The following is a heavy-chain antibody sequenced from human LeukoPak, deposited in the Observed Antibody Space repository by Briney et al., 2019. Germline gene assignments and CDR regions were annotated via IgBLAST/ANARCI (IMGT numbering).Heavy chain of an antibody. J-gene: IGHJ4*02. V-gene: IGHV4-4*07. D-gene: IGHD1-26*01. Sequence: SETLSLTCSVSGVSITNYYWAWIRQPAGKGLEWIGRIYISGSINYNPSLKRRGSISIDKSKNQISLKLRSVTAADTAVYYCARDYLVGAPLDSWGQGTLVTVSS. CDR1: GVSITNYY. CDR2: IYISGSI. CDR3: ARDYLVGAPLDS.